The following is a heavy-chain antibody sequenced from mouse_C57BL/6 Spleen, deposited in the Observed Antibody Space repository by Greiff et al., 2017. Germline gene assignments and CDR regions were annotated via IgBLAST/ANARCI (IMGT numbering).Heavy chain of an antibody. CDR3: ASLTGTRAMDY. J-gene: IGHJ4*01. V-gene: IGHV5-6*01. D-gene: IGHD4-1*01. CDR1: GFTFSSYG. Sequence: EVQVVESGGDLVKPGGSLKLSCAASGFTFSSYGMSWVRQTPDKRLEWVATISSGGSYTYYPDSVKGRFTISRDNAKNTLYLQMSSLKSEDTAMYYCASLTGTRAMDYWGQGTSVTVSS. CDR2: ISSGGSYT.